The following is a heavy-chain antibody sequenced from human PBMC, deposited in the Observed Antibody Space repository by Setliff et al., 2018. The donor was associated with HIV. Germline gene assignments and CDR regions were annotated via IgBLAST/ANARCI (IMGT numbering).Heavy chain of an antibody. CDR2: IYYDGRT. J-gene: IGHJ4*02. V-gene: IGHV4-39*07. CDR3: ARAGMGALRSLFDY. CDR1: GGSIRTGAYY. D-gene: IGHD1-26*01. Sequence: SETLSLTCTVSGGSIRTGAYYWGWIRQPPGKGLEWIGSIYYDGRTFYKPSLKSRLTISVDTSKNQFSLNLNSVTAADTAVYYCARAGMGALRSLFDYWGQGTLVTVSS.